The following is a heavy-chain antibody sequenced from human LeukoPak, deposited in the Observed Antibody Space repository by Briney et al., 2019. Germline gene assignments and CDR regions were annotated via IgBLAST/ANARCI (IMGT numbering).Heavy chain of an antibody. CDR2: ISYDGSNK. V-gene: IGHV3-30-3*01. J-gene: IGHJ6*02. CDR1: GFTFSSYA. CDR3: ARVRNWNYVRYYYYGMDV. Sequence: PGRSRRLSCAASGFTFSSYAMHWVRQAPGKGLEWVAVISYDGSNKYYADSVKGRFTISRDNSKNTLYLQMNSLRAEDTAVYYCARVRNWNYVRYYYYGMDVWGQGTTVTVSS. D-gene: IGHD1-7*01.